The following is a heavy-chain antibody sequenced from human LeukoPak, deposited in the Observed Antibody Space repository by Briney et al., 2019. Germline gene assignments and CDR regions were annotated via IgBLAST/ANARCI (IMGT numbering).Heavy chain of an antibody. V-gene: IGHV4-39*07. D-gene: IGHD3-22*01. CDR1: GGSISSSSYY. CDR2: IYYSGST. CDR3: ARAPRTRITMIVVVKD. Sequence: SETLSLTCTVSGGSISSSSYYWGWNRQPPGKGLEWIGSIYYSGSTYYNPSLKSRVTISVDRSKNQFSLKLSSVTAAGTAVYYCARAPRTRITMIVVVKDWGQGTLVTVSS. J-gene: IGHJ4*02.